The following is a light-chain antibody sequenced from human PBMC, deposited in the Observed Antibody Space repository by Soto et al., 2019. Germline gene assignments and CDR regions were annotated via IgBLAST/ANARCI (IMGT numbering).Light chain of an antibody. J-gene: IGKJ5*01. CDR2: GSS. CDR3: QQRSNWPPPIT. Sequence: EIVLTQSPGTLSLSPGERATLSCRASESVDDYLAWYQQKPGQAPRLLIYGSSNRATGVPVRFSGSGSGTDFTLTINSLEPEDFAVYYCQQRSNWPPPITFGQGTRLEIK. V-gene: IGKV3-11*01. CDR1: ESVDDY.